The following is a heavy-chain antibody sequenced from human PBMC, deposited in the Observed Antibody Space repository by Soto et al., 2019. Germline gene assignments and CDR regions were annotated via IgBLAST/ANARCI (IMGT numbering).Heavy chain of an antibody. CDR2: IYYSGST. D-gene: IGHD3-16*01. V-gene: IGHV4-30-4*02. J-gene: IGHJ4*02. CDR3: ARDVWGNFDY. Sequence: SETLSLTCTVSGGSISSGDYYWSWIRQPPGKGLEWIGYIYYSGSTYYKPSLKSRVTISLDTSKNQFSLKLSSVTAADTAVYYCARDVWGNFDYWGQGTLVTVSS. CDR1: GGSISSGDYY.